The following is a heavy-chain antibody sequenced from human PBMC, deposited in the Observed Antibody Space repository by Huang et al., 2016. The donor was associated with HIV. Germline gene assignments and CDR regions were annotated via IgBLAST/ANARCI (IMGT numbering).Heavy chain of an antibody. J-gene: IGHJ4*02. CDR2: INSDGSSS. Sequence: EVQLVESGGGLVQPGGSLRLSCAASGLTFSSYWMHWVRQAPGKGVVWVSRINSDGSSSGYADSVKGRFTISRDNAKNTLYLQMNSLRAEDTAVYYCVRDPRIQSWLNYFDYWGQGTLVSVSS. CDR3: VRDPRIQSWLNYFDY. V-gene: IGHV3-74*01. CDR1: GLTFSSYW. D-gene: IGHD3-22*01.